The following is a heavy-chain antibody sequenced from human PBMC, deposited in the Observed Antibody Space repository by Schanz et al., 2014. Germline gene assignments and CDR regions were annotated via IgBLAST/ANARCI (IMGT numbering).Heavy chain of an antibody. J-gene: IGHJ4*02. Sequence: VQLVESGGGLIQPGGSLRLSCAASGFTFSTYWMHWVRQAPGKGLVWVSIIYTDGSTYYADSVRDRFTISRDNSKNMLYLQINNLRAGDTAVYYCARVVGSGWHYFDLWGQGTLVTVSS. V-gene: IGHV3-66*01. D-gene: IGHD6-19*01. CDR3: ARVVGSGWHYFDL. CDR1: GFTFSTYW. CDR2: IYTDGST.